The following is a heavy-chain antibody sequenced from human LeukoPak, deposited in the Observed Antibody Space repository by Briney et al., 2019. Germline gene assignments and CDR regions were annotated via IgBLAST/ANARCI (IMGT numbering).Heavy chain of an antibody. D-gene: IGHD3-22*01. Sequence: GGSLRLSCAASGFTFSSYAMSWVRQAPGKGLEWVSAISGSGGSTYYADSVKGRSTISRDNSKNTLYLQMNSLRAEDTAVYYCAKLGYYDSSGYYYNWGQGTLVTVSS. J-gene: IGHJ4*02. CDR2: ISGSGGST. CDR3: AKLGYYDSSGYYYN. V-gene: IGHV3-23*01. CDR1: GFTFSSYA.